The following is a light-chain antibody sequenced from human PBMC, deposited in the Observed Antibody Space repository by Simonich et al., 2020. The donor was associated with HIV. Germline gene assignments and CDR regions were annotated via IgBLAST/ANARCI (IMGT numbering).Light chain of an antibody. CDR2: DVT. V-gene: IGLV2-14*01. Sequence: LTQPHSVSESPGKTVTISCTRSSGSIASNYVQWYQQRPGKAPKLMIYDVTKRPSGVSNRFSGSKSGNTASLTISGLRAEDEADYYCSSYTNSNTWVFGGGTKLTVL. CDR3: SSYTNSNTWV. CDR1: SSGSIASNY. J-gene: IGLJ3*02.